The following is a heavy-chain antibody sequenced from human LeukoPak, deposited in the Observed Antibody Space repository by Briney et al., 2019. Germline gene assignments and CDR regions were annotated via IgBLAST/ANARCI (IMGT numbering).Heavy chain of an antibody. CDR1: GFTFDDYA. D-gene: IGHD6-19*01. V-gene: IGHV3-9*01. Sequence: GRSLRLSCAASGFTFDDYAMHWVRQAPGKGLEWVSGISWNSGSIGYADSVKGRFTISRDNSKNTLYLQMGSLRAEDTAVYYCARERAVAGKYYYYMDVWGKGTTVTVSS. CDR2: ISWNSGSI. CDR3: ARERAVAGKYYYYMDV. J-gene: IGHJ6*03.